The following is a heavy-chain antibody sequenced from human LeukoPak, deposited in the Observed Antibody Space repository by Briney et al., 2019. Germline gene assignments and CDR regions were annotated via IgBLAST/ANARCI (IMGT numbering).Heavy chain of an antibody. D-gene: IGHD3-10*01. J-gene: IGHJ4*02. Sequence: GGSLRLSCAASGFTFSSYAMSWVRQAPGKGLEWVGFIRSKAYGGITEYAASVKGRFTISRDDSKSIAYLQMNSLKTEDTVVYYCTRSQGTMVRGVISLDYWGQGTLVTVSS. CDR2: IRSKAYGGIT. CDR1: GFTFSSYA. V-gene: IGHV3-49*04. CDR3: TRSQGTMVRGVISLDY.